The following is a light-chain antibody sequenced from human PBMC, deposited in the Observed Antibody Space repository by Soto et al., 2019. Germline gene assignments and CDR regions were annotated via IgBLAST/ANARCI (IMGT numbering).Light chain of an antibody. CDR2: RES. V-gene: IGKV1-5*03. Sequence: DIQMTQSPSTLSASVGDRVIITCRARQSISSWLAWYQQKPGKAPNLLIYRESTLKSGLPSRFSGSGSGTEFTLTISSLQPDDFATYYCQQYDRASWTFGPGTKVEIK. J-gene: IGKJ1*01. CDR3: QQYDRASWT. CDR1: QSISSW.